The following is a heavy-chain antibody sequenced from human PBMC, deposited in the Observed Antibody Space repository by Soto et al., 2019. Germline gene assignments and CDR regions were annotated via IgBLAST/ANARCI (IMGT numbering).Heavy chain of an antibody. CDR3: ARGWNDFPH. J-gene: IGHJ1*01. Sequence: SVKVSCKAPADTFTSYYIHWVRQAPGQGLECMGGIIPVFGTANYAQKFQGRVTINADESTSTVYMELSSLRSEDTAVYYCARGWNDFPHWGQGTLVTVSS. D-gene: IGHD1-1*01. CDR1: ADTFTSYY. CDR2: IIPVFGTA. V-gene: IGHV1-69*13.